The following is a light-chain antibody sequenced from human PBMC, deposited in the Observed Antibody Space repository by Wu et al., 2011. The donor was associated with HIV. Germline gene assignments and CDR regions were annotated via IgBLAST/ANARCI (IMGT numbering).Light chain of an antibody. CDR2: DAS. CDR1: QSVPNSQ. CDR3: QQYGSSRT. Sequence: EVVLTQSPGTLSLSPGERATLSCRASQSVPNSQLAWYQQKPGQPPRLLFYDASSRATGIPDRFSGSGSGTDFTLTISRLEPEDFAVYYCQQYGSSRTF. J-gene: IGKJ1*01. V-gene: IGKV3-20*01.